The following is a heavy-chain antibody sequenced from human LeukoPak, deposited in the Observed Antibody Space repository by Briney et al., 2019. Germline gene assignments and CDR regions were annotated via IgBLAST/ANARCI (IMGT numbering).Heavy chain of an antibody. CDR1: GGSISSGHYY. D-gene: IGHD3-16*01. CDR3: ARVLGNSAFDI. J-gene: IGHJ3*02. V-gene: IGHV4-30-4*08. Sequence: SQTLSLTCTVSGGSISSGHYYWTWIRQRPGRGLEWLGYIFYSGSTYYNPSLKSRITISVDTSKNQFSLKLSSVTAADTAGYYCARVLGNSAFDIWGQGTMVTVSS. CDR2: IFYSGST.